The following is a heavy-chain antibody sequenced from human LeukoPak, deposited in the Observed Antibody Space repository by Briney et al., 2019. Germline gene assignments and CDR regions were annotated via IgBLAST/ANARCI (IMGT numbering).Heavy chain of an antibody. D-gene: IGHD3-10*01. CDR1: GFTFSSYS. Sequence: GGSLRLSCAASGFTFSSYSMNWVRQAPGKGLEWVANIKQDGSEKYYVDSVKGRFTISRDNAKNSLYLQMNSLRAEDTAVYYCARRPYGSGTNWYFDLWGRGTLVTVSS. CDR2: IKQDGSEK. V-gene: IGHV3-7*01. CDR3: ARRPYGSGTNWYFDL. J-gene: IGHJ2*01.